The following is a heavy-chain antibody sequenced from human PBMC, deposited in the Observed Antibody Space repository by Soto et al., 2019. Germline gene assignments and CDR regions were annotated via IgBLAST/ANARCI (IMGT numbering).Heavy chain of an antibody. CDR1: GYTFTSYD. CDR2: MNPNSGNT. Sequence: ASVKVSCKASGYTFTSYDINWVRQATGQGLEWMGWMNPNSGNTGYAQKFQGRVTMTRNTSISTAYMELSSLRSEDTAVYYCARGMDYYDSSGYYIKTNDAFDIWGQGTMVTVSS. V-gene: IGHV1-8*01. CDR3: ARGMDYYDSSGYYIKTNDAFDI. D-gene: IGHD3-22*01. J-gene: IGHJ3*02.